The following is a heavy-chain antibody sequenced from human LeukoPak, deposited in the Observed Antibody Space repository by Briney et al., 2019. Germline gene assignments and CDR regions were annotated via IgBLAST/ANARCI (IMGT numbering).Heavy chain of an antibody. D-gene: IGHD4-17*01. V-gene: IGHV3-66*01. CDR1: GFSFSNYG. CDR3: ATPPTVTRNY. J-gene: IGHJ4*02. Sequence: GGSLRLSCAASGFSFSNYGMNWVRQAPGKGLEWVSVIYSGGSTYYADSVKGRFTISRDNSKNTLYLQMNSLRAEDTAVYYCATPPTVTRNYWGQGTLVTVSS. CDR2: IYSGGST.